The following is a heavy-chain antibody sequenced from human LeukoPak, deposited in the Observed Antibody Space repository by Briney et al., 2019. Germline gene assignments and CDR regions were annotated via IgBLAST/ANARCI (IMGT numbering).Heavy chain of an antibody. Sequence: ASVKVSCKASGYTFTGYYMHWVRQAPGQGLEWMGWINPNRGNTNYAQKLQGRVTMTRDTSTSTAYMELRSLRSDDTAVYYCARDGHRRYHYDSSGREDAFDIWGQGTMVTVSS. CDR1: GYTFTGYY. CDR3: ARDGHRRYHYDSSGREDAFDI. D-gene: IGHD3-22*01. J-gene: IGHJ3*02. CDR2: INPNRGNT. V-gene: IGHV1-2*02.